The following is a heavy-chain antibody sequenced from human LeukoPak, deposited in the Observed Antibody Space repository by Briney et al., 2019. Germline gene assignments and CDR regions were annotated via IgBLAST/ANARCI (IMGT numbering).Heavy chain of an antibody. J-gene: IGHJ4*02. CDR3: AKPPFYYDSSCYL. D-gene: IGHD3-22*01. CDR2: ISGSGGST. V-gene: IGHV3-23*01. Sequence: GSLRLSCAASGFTFSSYAMSWVLQAPGEGLEWVSDISGSGGSTYYADSVKGRFTISRDNSKNTLYLQMNSLRAEDTAVYYCAKPPFYYDSSCYLWGQGTLVTVSS. CDR1: GFTFSSYA.